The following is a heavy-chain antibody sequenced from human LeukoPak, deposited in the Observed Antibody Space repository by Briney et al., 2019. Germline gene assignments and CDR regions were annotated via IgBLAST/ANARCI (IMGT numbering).Heavy chain of an antibody. CDR2: INPNSGST. Sequence: ASVKVSCKASGYTFTDYYMHWVRQAPGQGLEWMGWINPNSGSTNHAQKFQGRVTMTRDTSISTAYMELSRLRSDDTAVYYCARLRDDILTGYFDYWGQGTLVTVSS. J-gene: IGHJ4*02. CDR3: ARLRDDILTGYFDY. D-gene: IGHD3-9*01. V-gene: IGHV1-2*02. CDR1: GYTFTDYY.